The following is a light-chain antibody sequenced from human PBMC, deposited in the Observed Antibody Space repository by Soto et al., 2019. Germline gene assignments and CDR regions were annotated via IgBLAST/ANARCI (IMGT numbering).Light chain of an antibody. Sequence: DIQMTQSPSSLSASLGARVTITCRASQGIGVYLAWFQQKPGKVPKLLIYATSALQSGVPSRFSGSGSGTDFTLTISSLQPEDSATYYGQKYNSPPLTFGGGTWVDIK. V-gene: IGKV1-27*01. CDR1: QGIGVY. J-gene: IGKJ4*01. CDR2: ATS. CDR3: QKYNSPPLT.